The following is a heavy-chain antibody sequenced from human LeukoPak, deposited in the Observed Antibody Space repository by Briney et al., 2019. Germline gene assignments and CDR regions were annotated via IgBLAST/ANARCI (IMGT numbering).Heavy chain of an antibody. CDR2: ISSNGGST. J-gene: IGHJ4*02. Sequence: PGGSLRLSCAVSGFTFSSYAMHWVRQTPGKGLEYVSAISSNGGSTYYANSVKGRFTISRDNSKNTLYLQMGSLRAEDMAVYYCARDRVSSSWPYYFDYWGQGTLVTVSS. CDR3: ARDRVSSSWPYYFDY. V-gene: IGHV3-64*01. D-gene: IGHD6-13*01. CDR1: GFTFSSYA.